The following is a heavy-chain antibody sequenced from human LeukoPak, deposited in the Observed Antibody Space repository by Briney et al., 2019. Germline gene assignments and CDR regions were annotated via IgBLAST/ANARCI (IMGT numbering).Heavy chain of an antibody. CDR2: IYSGGST. Sequence: GGSLRLSCAASGFTVSSNDMSWVRQAPGKGLEWVSVIYSGGSTYYADSVKGRFTISRDNSKNTLYLQMNSLRAEDTAVYYCARDWIYGSGSYYRLPGSFDYWGQGTLVTVSS. D-gene: IGHD3-10*01. CDR3: ARDWIYGSGSYYRLPGSFDY. J-gene: IGHJ4*02. V-gene: IGHV3-66*01. CDR1: GFTVSSND.